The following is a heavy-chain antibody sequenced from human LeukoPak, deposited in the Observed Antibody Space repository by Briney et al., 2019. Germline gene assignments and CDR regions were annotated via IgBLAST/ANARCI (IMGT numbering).Heavy chain of an antibody. Sequence: GGSLRLSCTASGFTFGDYAMSWVRQTPGKGLEWVAVIFYDGTIQYYSDSVRGRLIVSRDNPKNTLYLQMNSLRAEDTAVYYCARDPRGPAGYDSPARDTFDYWGQGTLVTVSS. CDR1: GFTFGDYA. V-gene: IGHV3-30*04. D-gene: IGHD3-22*01. J-gene: IGHJ4*02. CDR3: ARDPRGPAGYDSPARDTFDY. CDR2: IFYDGTIQ.